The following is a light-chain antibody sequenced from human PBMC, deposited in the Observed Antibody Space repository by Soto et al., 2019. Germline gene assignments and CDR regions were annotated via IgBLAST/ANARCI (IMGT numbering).Light chain of an antibody. CDR2: SNN. Sequence: QSVLTQPPSASGTPGQRVTISCSGSSSNIGSNTVNWYQQLPVTAPKLLIYSNNQRPSGVPDRFSGSKSGTSVSLAISGLQSEDEADYYCAAWDARLNGVVFGGGTKLAVL. V-gene: IGLV1-44*01. CDR3: AAWDARLNGVV. CDR1: SSNIGSNT. J-gene: IGLJ3*02.